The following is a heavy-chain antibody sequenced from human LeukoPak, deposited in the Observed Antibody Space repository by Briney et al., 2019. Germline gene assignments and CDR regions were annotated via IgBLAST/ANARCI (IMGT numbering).Heavy chain of an antibody. D-gene: IGHD2-2*01. CDR2: IKQDGSEK. J-gene: IGHJ5*02. V-gene: IGHV3-7*05. CDR3: AREAGYCSSTSCPYNWFDP. Sequence: PGVSLRLSCAASGFTFSSYWMSWVRQAPGKGLEWVANIKQDGSEKYYVDSVKGRFTISRDNAKNSLYLQMNSLRAEDTAVYYCAREAGYCSSTSCPYNWFDPWGQGTLVTVSS. CDR1: GFTFSSYW.